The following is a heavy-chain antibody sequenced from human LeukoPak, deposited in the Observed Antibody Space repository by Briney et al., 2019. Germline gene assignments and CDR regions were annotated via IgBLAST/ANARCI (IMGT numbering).Heavy chain of an antibody. V-gene: IGHV3-23*01. Sequence: GGSLRLSCAASGFTFSTYAASWVRQAPGKGLEWVSAITGSGGSTYYADSVKGRFTISRDNSKNTFYLQMNSLRAEDTAVYYCARHSSGWPFDYWGQGTLVTVSS. J-gene: IGHJ4*02. CDR1: GFTFSTYA. CDR3: ARHSSGWPFDY. D-gene: IGHD6-19*01. CDR2: ITGSGGST.